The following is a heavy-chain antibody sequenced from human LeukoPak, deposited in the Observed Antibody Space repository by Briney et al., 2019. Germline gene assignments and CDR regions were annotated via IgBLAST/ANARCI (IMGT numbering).Heavy chain of an antibody. CDR3: ARDTGVIIRQYYMDV. J-gene: IGHJ6*03. CDR1: GGSVSGGRYY. CDR2: IYIDGST. Sequence: PSETLSLTCTVSGGSVSGGRYYWNWIRQPAGKGLEWIGRIYIDGSTNYNPSLKSRVTMSVDTSKNQFSLKLSSVTAADTAVYYCARDTGVIIRQYYMDVWGKGTTVTVSS. V-gene: IGHV4-61*02. D-gene: IGHD3-10*01.